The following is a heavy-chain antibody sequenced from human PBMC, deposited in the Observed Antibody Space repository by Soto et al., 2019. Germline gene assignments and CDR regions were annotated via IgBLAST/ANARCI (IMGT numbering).Heavy chain of an antibody. V-gene: IGHV4-34*01. J-gene: IGHJ1*01. Sequence: SETPSLTCAVYGESFSGYYWSWIRQPPGKGLEWIGEINYSGSTNYNPSLKSRVTISVDTSKHQFSLTLSSVTAAATALYYCARDARVLIQFWGRGSLVTASS. D-gene: IGHD2-8*01. CDR1: GESFSGYY. CDR3: ARDARVLIQF. CDR2: INYSGST.